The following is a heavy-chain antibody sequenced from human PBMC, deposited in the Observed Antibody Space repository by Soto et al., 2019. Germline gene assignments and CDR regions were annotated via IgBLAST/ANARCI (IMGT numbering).Heavy chain of an antibody. CDR1: GESVSSSSYY. D-gene: IGHD2-21*02. V-gene: IGHV4-39*01. Sequence: SETLSLTCIVSGESVSSSSYYWGWIRQPPGKGLEWIGSIYYSGRTYYNPSFKSRVTISIDTSKNQFSLKLSSVTATDTAVYYCARQRTTVVTQAYFDHWGQGALVTVSS. CDR3: ARQRTTVVTQAYFDH. J-gene: IGHJ4*02. CDR2: IYYSGRT.